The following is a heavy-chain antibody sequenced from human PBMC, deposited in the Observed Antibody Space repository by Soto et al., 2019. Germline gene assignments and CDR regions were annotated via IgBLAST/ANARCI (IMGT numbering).Heavy chain of an antibody. CDR2: INPSGGST. V-gene: IGHV1-46*01. D-gene: IGHD6-13*01. Sequence: ASVKVSCKASGYTFSSYYMPWVRQAPGQGLEWMGIINPSGGSTSYAQKFQGRVTMTRDTSTSTVYMELSSLRSENTAVYYCAMFSQQFRRMESSLDYGFKGT. J-gene: IGHJ4*02. CDR3: AMFSQQFRRMESSLDY. CDR1: GYTFSSYY.